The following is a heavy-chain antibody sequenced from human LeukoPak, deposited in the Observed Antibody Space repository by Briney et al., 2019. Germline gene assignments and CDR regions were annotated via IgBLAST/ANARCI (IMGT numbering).Heavy chain of an antibody. Sequence: SQTLSLTCAISGDSVSSNSAAWNWIRQSPSRGLEWLGRAYYRSKWYNDYAESVKSRITINPDTSKNQFSLQLNPVTPEDTAVYYCARKGTVTTPFDYWGQGNLVTVSS. D-gene: IGHD4-17*01. CDR2: AYYRSKWYN. CDR3: ARKGTVTTPFDY. J-gene: IGHJ4*02. CDR1: GDSVSSNSAA. V-gene: IGHV6-1*01.